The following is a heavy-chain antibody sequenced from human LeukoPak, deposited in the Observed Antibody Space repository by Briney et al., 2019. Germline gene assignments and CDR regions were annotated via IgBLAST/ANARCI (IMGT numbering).Heavy chain of an antibody. Sequence: PGGSLRLSCAASGFTVSSNYMSWARQAPGKGLEWVSVIYSGGSTYYADSVKGRFTISRDNSKNTLYLQMNSLRAEDTAVYYCARDHCTNGVCYPSFDYWGQGTLVTVSS. CDR2: IYSGGST. V-gene: IGHV3-53*01. J-gene: IGHJ4*02. D-gene: IGHD2-8*01. CDR3: ARDHCTNGVCYPSFDY. CDR1: GFTVSSNY.